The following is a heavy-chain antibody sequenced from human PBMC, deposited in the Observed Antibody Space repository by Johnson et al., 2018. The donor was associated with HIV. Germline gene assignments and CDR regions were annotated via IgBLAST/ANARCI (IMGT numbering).Heavy chain of an antibody. CDR3: AKAIGDAFDI. V-gene: IGHV3-33*06. J-gene: IGHJ3*02. Sequence: VQLVESGGGVVQPGWSLRLSCAASGFTFSTYGMHWVRQAPGKGLEWVAVMWYDGSNKYYADSVKGRFTISRDNSKNTLYLQMNSLRAEDTAVYYCAKAIGDAFDIWGQGTMVTVSS. CDR2: MWYDGSNK. CDR1: GFTFSTYG. D-gene: IGHD2/OR15-2a*01.